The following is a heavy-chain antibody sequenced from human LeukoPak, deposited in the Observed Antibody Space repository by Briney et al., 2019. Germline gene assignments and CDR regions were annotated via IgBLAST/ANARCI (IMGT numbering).Heavy chain of an antibody. CDR1: GDSVSSNSAA. CDR3: ASHVFDI. V-gene: IGHV6-1*01. J-gene: IGHJ3*02. Sequence: SQTLSLTCAISGDSVSSNSAAWNWIRQSPSRGLEWLGRTYYRSKWFNDYAESVKSRITNNSDTSKNQLSLQLNSVTPEDSAVYYCASHVFDIWGRGTMVTVSS. CDR2: TYYRSKWFN.